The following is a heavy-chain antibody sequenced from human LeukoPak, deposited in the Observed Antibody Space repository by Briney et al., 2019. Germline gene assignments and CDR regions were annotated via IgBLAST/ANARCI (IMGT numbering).Heavy chain of an antibody. Sequence: ASVKVSCKASGYTFTSYAMHWVRQAPGQRLEWVGWINAGNGNTKYSQKFQGRVTITRDTSASTAYMELSSLRSEDTAVYYCARAGGSGSYYHNWFDPWGQGTLVTVSS. V-gene: IGHV1-3*01. D-gene: IGHD3-10*01. CDR1: GYTFTSYA. J-gene: IGHJ5*02. CDR3: ARAGGSGSYYHNWFDP. CDR2: INAGNGNT.